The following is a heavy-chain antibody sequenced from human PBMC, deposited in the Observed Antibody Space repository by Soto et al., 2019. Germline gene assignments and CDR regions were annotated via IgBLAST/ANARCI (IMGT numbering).Heavy chain of an antibody. J-gene: IGHJ5*02. V-gene: IGHV1-69*06. CDR3: ARGYRRDVDWFDP. Sequence: GASVKVSCKASGGTFSSYAISWVRQAPGQGLEWMGGIIPIFGTANYAQKFQGRATITADKSTSTAYMELSSLRSEDTAVYYCARGYRRDVDWFDPWGQGTLVTVSS. CDR1: GGTFSSYA. CDR2: IIPIFGTA. D-gene: IGHD3-16*02.